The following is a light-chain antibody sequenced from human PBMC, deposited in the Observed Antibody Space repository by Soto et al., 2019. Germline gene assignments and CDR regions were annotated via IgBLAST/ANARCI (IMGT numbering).Light chain of an antibody. Sequence: DMPMTQSPFTLSASIGDCANIXXRASQSISYWLAWQQQKPGKAPKIXIYEASNLKTGVPSRFSGSGSGTDFTLTISSLQPDDFATYYCQQYQTDSITFGQGTRLEI. CDR3: QQYQTDSIT. J-gene: IGKJ5*01. CDR2: EAS. V-gene: IGKV1-5*03. CDR1: QSISYW.